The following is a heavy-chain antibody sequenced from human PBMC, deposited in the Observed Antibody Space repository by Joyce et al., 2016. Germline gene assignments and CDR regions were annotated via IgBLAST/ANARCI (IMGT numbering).Heavy chain of an antibody. CDR2: MSPGGSNK. CDR1: GFTFSKYA. V-gene: IGHV3-30*14. CDR3: ARVSGNWDS. J-gene: IGHJ5*01. D-gene: IGHD4-23*01. Sequence: QVHLVESGGGVVQPGRSLRLSCAAFGFTFSKYAIHWVRQAPGKGLEWVAVMSPGGSNKFYADSVEGRFTVSRDNSRNTVYLQMTSLRIDDTAVYYCARVSGNWDSWGQGTLVTVSS.